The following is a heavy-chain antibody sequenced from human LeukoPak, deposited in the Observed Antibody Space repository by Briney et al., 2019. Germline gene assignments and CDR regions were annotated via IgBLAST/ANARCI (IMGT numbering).Heavy chain of an antibody. J-gene: IGHJ5*02. CDR3: ASSLNRDFGWLDP. Sequence: GGSLRLSCAASGFTFSGYEMNWVRQAPGKGLEWVSYISTSGSTVYYADSVKGRFTISRDNAKNSLHLQVNSLRAEDTAVYYCASSLNRDFGWLDPWGQGTLVTVSP. CDR1: GFTFSGYE. D-gene: IGHD1-14*01. CDR2: ISTSGSTV. V-gene: IGHV3-48*03.